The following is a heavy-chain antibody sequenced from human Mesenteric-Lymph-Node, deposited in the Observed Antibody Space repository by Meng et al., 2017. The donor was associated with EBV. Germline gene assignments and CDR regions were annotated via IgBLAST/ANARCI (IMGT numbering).Heavy chain of an antibody. V-gene: IGHV4-39*01. CDR2: IYYSGNT. J-gene: IGHJ4*02. D-gene: IGHD3-10*01. Sequence: QLQPQDSGPGLVKPSETLSLICSVSGDSINREPYYWGWIRQPPGKGLEWIGAIYYSGNTYYTPSLKSRVTISADASKNQLSLRLNSVTAADTAVYFCARGFTLIQGDALSDWGQGTLVTVSS. CDR3: ARGFTLIQGDALSD. CDR1: GDSINREPYY.